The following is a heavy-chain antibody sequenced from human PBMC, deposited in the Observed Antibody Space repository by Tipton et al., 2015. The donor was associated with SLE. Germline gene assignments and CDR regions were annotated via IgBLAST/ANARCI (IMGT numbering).Heavy chain of an antibody. D-gene: IGHD2-15*01. CDR3: ARRIGGYYGMDV. V-gene: IGHV3-30*04. CDR1: LSSHA. Sequence: LSSHAMHWVRQAPGKGLEWVAVISYDGSNKYYADSVKGRFTISRDNSKNTLYLQMNSLRAEDTAVYYCARRIGGYYGMDVWGQGTTVTVSS. J-gene: IGHJ6*02. CDR2: ISYDGSNK.